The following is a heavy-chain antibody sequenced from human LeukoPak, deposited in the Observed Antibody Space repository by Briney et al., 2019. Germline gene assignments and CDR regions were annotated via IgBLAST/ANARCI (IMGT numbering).Heavy chain of an antibody. Sequence: GGSLRLSCAASGFTFSSYGMHWVRQASGKGLEWVAFIRYDGSNKYYADSVKGRFTISRDNSKNTLYLQMNSLRAEDTAVYYCAKEERYCGGDCYAYFDYWGQGTLVAVSS. CDR3: AKEERYCGGDCYAYFDY. V-gene: IGHV3-30*02. D-gene: IGHD2-21*01. J-gene: IGHJ4*02. CDR2: IRYDGSNK. CDR1: GFTFSSYG.